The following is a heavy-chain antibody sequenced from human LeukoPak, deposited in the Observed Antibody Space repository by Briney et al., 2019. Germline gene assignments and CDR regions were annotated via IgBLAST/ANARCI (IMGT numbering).Heavy chain of an antibody. D-gene: IGHD3-22*01. CDR1: GFTFSSYW. Sequence: PGGSPRLSCAASGFTFSSYWMSWVRQAPGKGLEWVANIKQDGSEKYYVDSVKGRFTISRDNAKNSLYLQMNSLRAEDTAVYYCAREYYDSSGYADAFDIWGQGTMVTVSS. J-gene: IGHJ3*02. CDR3: AREYYDSSGYADAFDI. V-gene: IGHV3-7*01. CDR2: IKQDGSEK.